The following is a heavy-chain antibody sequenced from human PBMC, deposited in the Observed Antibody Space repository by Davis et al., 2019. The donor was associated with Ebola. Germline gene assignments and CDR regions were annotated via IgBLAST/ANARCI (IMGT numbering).Heavy chain of an antibody. Sequence: ASVKISCKTSGYTFTNYFLHWVRHAPGQELEWMGRTIPDTGGANFAQKFQGRVTMTRDTSISTAYMGLSGLRSDDTAVYYCAGLGGGGATDFDSWGQGTLVTVSS. D-gene: IGHD1-26*01. V-gene: IGHV1-2*06. CDR1: GYTFTNYF. CDR3: AGLGGGGATDFDS. J-gene: IGHJ4*02. CDR2: TIPDTGGA.